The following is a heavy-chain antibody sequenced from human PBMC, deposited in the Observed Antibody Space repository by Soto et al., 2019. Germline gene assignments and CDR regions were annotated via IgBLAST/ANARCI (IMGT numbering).Heavy chain of an antibody. CDR1: DFSVSSGIYD. CDR3: AREVSVTMDAFDS. V-gene: IGHV4-61*01. Sequence: PTETLALSSPASDFSVSSGIYDWRWLRPPPGKRLEWLGYIYYSGSTNYNPSLNSRVTRSVDTSKNQFSIKLISVTAADPAVYYCAREVSVTMDAFDSWGQGKMV. D-gene: IGHD4-17*01. J-gene: IGHJ3*02. CDR2: IYYSGST.